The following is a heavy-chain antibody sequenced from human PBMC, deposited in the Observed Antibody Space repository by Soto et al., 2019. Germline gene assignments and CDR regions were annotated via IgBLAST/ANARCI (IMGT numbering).Heavy chain of an antibody. CDR2: ISTKGGST. CDR1: GFTFSIYA. D-gene: IGHD3-22*01. CDR3: VKGEYYYDSSGYYPFDY. Sequence: PGGSLRLSCSASGFTFSIYAMHWARQAPGKGLEYVSSISTKGGSTDYADSAKGRFTISRDNSRNTVYLQMRSLRVEDTAVYYCVKGEYYYDSSGYYPFDYWGQGPLVTVSS. J-gene: IGHJ4*02. V-gene: IGHV3-64D*06.